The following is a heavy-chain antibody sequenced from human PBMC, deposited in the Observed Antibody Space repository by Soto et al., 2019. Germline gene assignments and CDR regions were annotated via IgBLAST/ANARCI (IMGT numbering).Heavy chain of an antibody. CDR2: INTSDGNT. V-gene: IGHV3-23*01. J-gene: IGHJ3*02. CDR3: AKEKWDQQAFDR. CDR1: GFPFITYA. Sequence: EVQLLESGGGLVQPGGSLRLSCPASGFPFITYAMNWVLQAPGKGLEWYSGINTSDGNTYHADSVKGSFTISRDNSKNTLFLQMNSLRADDTALYYCAKEKWDQQAFDRWGQETMVIVSS. D-gene: IGHD1-26*01.